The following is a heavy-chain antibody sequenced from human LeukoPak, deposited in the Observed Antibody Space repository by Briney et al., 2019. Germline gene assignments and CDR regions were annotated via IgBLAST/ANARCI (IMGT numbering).Heavy chain of an antibody. D-gene: IGHD6-13*01. CDR1: GYTFTSYA. V-gene: IGHV7-4-1*02. CDR2: INTNTGNP. Sequence: ASVKVSCKASGYTFTSYAMNWVRQAPGQGLEWMGWINTNTGNPTYAQGFTGRFVFSLDTSVSTAYLQISSLKAEDTAVYYCARVGSSSWYTGPAFDIWGQGTMVTVSS. CDR3: ARVGSSSWYTGPAFDI. J-gene: IGHJ3*02.